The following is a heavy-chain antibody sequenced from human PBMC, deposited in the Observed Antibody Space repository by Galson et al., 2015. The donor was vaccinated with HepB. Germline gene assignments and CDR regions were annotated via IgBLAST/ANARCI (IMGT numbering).Heavy chain of an antibody. CDR3: TTMAMYGSYMSSRKDV. Sequence: SLRLSCAASEFIFSKAWMNWVRQAPGQGLEWVARIKSKIDGGTIEYAASVKDRFTISRDDSKNTVYLQMNSLKTEDTAVYYCTTMAMYGSYMSSRKDVWGQGTTVIVSS. J-gene: IGHJ6*02. D-gene: IGHD3-10*01. CDR2: IKSKIDGGTI. CDR1: EFIFSKAW. V-gene: IGHV3-15*01.